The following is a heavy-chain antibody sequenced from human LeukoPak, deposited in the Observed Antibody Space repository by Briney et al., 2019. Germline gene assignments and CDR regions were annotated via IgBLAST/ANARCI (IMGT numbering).Heavy chain of an antibody. CDR1: GFTFKNYA. CDR2: ISGGGGST. V-gene: IGHV3-23*01. CDR3: AKGALVTTRSWFDP. D-gene: IGHD4-17*01. Sequence: GGSLRLSCTASGFTFKNYAMNWVRQAPGKGLEWVSVISGGGGSTYYGDSGKGRFTISRDNSNNTLYLQTNSLRAEDTAVYYCAKGALVTTRSWFDPWGQGTLVTVSS. J-gene: IGHJ5*02.